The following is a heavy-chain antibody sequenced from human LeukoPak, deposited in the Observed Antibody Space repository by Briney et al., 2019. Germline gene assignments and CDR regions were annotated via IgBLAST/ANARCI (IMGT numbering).Heavy chain of an antibody. V-gene: IGHV4-38-2*02. CDR3: GRVGAAHPSDYGGYYYFDY. Sequence: KSSETLSLTCSVSGYSISSGYYWGWIRQPPGKGLEWIGSIYHSGNTLYNPSLKSRVTISVDTSKNQFSLKLRSVTAADTAVYYCGRVGAAHPSDYGGYYYFDYWGQGNLVTVSS. D-gene: IGHD4-23*01. CDR1: GYSISSGYY. CDR2: IYHSGNT. J-gene: IGHJ4*02.